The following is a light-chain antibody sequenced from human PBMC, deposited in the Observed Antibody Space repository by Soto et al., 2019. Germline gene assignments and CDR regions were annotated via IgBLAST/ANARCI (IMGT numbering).Light chain of an antibody. J-gene: IGKJ4*01. CDR2: DAT. Sequence: EMVLTQSPATLSLSPGERATLSCRASQTVSTYVAWYQQKPGQAPRLVIYDATKRATGIPARFSGSGSGTDFILTINSLDPEDFAVYYCQQRSNWPLTFGGGTKVEIK. CDR3: QQRSNWPLT. CDR1: QTVSTY. V-gene: IGKV3-11*01.